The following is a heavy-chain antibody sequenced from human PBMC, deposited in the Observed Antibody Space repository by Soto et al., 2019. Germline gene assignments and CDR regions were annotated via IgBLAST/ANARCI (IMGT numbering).Heavy chain of an antibody. Sequence: GGALRLSCAASGFTFSSYGMHWVRQAPGKGLEWVAVISYDGSNKYYADSVKGRFTISRDNSKNTLYLQMNSLRAEDTAVYYCAKDGLGRYYYDSSGYIPGAPRYWGQGTLVTVSS. V-gene: IGHV3-30*18. CDR2: ISYDGSNK. J-gene: IGHJ4*02. CDR1: GFTFSSYG. CDR3: AKDGLGRYYYDSSGYIPGAPRY. D-gene: IGHD3-22*01.